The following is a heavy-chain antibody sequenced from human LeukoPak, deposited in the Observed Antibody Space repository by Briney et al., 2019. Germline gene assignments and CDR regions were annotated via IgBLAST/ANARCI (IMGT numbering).Heavy chain of an antibody. Sequence: GRSLRLSCAASGFTFSSYWMRWVRQVPGKGLVWVSRINSDGSSTSYADSVKGRFTISRDNAKNTLYVQMNSLRAEDTAVYYCSTVSGHAFDIWGPGTMVTVSS. V-gene: IGHV3-74*01. CDR3: STVSGHAFDI. CDR1: GFTFSSYW. D-gene: IGHD3-10*01. J-gene: IGHJ3*02. CDR2: INSDGSST.